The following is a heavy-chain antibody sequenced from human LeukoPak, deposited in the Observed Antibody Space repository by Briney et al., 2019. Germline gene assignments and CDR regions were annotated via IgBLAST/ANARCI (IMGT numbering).Heavy chain of an antibody. CDR1: GGSISSSSYH. J-gene: IGHJ3*02. CDR2: IYYSGST. D-gene: IGHD2-2*02. CDR3: ARSYCSSTSCYTQVAFDI. V-gene: IGHV4-39*01. Sequence: SETLSLTCTVSGGSISSSSYHWGWIRQPPGTGLEWIGSIYYSGSTYYNPSLKSRVTISVDTSKNQFSLKLSSVTAADTAVYYCARSYCSSTSCYTQVAFDIWGQGTMVTVSS.